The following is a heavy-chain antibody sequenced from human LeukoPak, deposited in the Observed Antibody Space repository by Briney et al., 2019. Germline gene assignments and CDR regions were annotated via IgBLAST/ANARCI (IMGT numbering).Heavy chain of an antibody. CDR3: AIDDIVVVVAATPSDY. Sequence: SETLSLTCTVSGGSISSGSYYWSWIRQPAGKGLEWIGRIYTSGSTYYNPSLKSRVTISVDTSMNQFSLKLSSVTAADTAVYYCAIDDIVVVVAATPSDYWGQGTLVTVSS. V-gene: IGHV4-61*02. J-gene: IGHJ4*02. CDR2: IYTSGST. D-gene: IGHD2-15*01. CDR1: GGSISSGSYY.